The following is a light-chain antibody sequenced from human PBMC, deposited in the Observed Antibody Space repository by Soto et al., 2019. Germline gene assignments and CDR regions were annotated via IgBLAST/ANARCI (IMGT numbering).Light chain of an antibody. CDR2: ATS. CDR3: QKYNTAPLT. V-gene: IGKV1-27*01. Sequence: DVQMTQSPSSLSAFVGDRVTITCRASQGIAPYLAWFQQKPGKVPKLLIYATSTLQSGVPSRFSGSGSGTDFTLTISSLQPEGVATYFCQKYNTAPLTFGGGTKVEIK. CDR1: QGIAPY. J-gene: IGKJ4*01.